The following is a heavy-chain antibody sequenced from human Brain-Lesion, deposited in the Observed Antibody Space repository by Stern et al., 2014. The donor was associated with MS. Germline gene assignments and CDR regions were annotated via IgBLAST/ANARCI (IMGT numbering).Heavy chain of an antibody. V-gene: IGHV4-61*02. Sequence: QVQLVQSGPGLVKPSQTLSLSCTVSGGSISSGGYYWSWIRQPAGKGLEWIGRIFNSGSTSYNPPLKSRVHISIATSKNQFSLRLNSMTAADTAVYYCARGRVVPGFQYYATDVWGQGTTVIVSS. CDR3: ARGRVVPGFQYYATDV. CDR2: IFNSGST. D-gene: IGHD2-2*01. J-gene: IGHJ6*02. CDR1: GGSISSGGYY.